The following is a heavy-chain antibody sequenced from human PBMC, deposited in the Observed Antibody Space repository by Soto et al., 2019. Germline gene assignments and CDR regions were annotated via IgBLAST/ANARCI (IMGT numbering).Heavy chain of an antibody. D-gene: IGHD2-2*01. CDR1: GYSFTSYW. CDR2: IYPGDSDT. V-gene: IGHV5-51*01. CDR3: ARRNIVVVPAAARVENYGMDV. Sequence: GESLKISCKGSGYSFTSYWIGWVRQMPGKGLKWMGIIYPGDSDTRYSPSFQGQVTISADKSISTAYLQWSSLKASDTAMYYCARRNIVVVPAAARVENYGMDVWGQGTTVTVSS. J-gene: IGHJ6*02.